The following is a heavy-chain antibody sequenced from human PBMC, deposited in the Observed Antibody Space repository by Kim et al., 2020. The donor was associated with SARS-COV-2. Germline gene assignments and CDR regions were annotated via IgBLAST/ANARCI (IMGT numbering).Heavy chain of an antibody. CDR1: GFTFSSYA. V-gene: IGHV3-48*02. J-gene: IGHJ3*02. CDR2: ISGRSETI. CDR3: ARDRRSLGAFDI. Sequence: GGSLRLSCAASGFTFSSYAMHWVRQAPGKWLEWLSYISGRSETIYYADSVKGRFTISRDNAKNSLYVQINSLRDEDAAVYYCARDRRSLGAFDIWGPGT.